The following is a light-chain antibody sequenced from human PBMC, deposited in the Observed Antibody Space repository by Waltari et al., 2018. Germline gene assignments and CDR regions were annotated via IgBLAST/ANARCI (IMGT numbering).Light chain of an antibody. Sequence: SYVLTQPPSVSVAPGKTASITCGGNNIESKSVHWYQQKPGQAPILVISYDSDRHSGVHERFSGSNSGNTATLTISRVEAGDEADYYCQVWDANTDPGVFGTGTEVTVL. J-gene: IGLJ1*01. CDR1: NIESKS. CDR2: YDS. V-gene: IGLV3-21*04. CDR3: QVWDANTDPGV.